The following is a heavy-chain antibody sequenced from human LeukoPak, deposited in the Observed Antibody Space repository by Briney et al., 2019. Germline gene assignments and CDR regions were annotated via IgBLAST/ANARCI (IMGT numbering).Heavy chain of an antibody. J-gene: IGHJ4*02. CDR3: ARGVLRYFDWLLPVDY. D-gene: IGHD3-9*01. V-gene: IGHV4-31*03. CDR2: IYYSGST. CDR1: GGSISSGGYY. Sequence: SETLSLTCTVSGGSISSGGYYWGWIRQHPGTGLEWIGYIYYSGSTYYNPSLKSRVTISVDTSKNQFSLKLSSVTAADTAVYYCARGVLRYFDWLLPVDYWGQGTLVTVSS.